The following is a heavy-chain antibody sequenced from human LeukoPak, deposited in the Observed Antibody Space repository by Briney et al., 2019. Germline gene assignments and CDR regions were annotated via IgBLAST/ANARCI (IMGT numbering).Heavy chain of an antibody. D-gene: IGHD2-2*01. CDR3: ALGYCSSSSCYENFDY. J-gene: IGHJ4*02. V-gene: IGHV4-38-2*01. CDR1: GYSISSGYY. CDR2: IYHSGST. Sequence: SETLSLTCAVSGYSISSGYYWGWIRPPPGKGLEWIGSIYHSGSTYYNPSLKSRVTISVDTSKNQFSLMLSSVTAADTAVYYCALGYCSSSSCYENFDYWGQGTLVTVSS.